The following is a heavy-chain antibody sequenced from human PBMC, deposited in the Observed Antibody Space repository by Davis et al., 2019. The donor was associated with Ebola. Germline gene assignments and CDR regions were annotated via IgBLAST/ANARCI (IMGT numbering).Heavy chain of an antibody. Sequence: ASVKVSCKASGYTFTSYGITWVRQAPGQGLEWMGWINPHNGNTNYAQNVQGRVTMTTDTSTSTAYMEVGSLRSDDTAVYYCAAGGSRGGFDVWGQGTMVTVS. CDR3: AAGGSRGGFDV. CDR1: GYTFTSYG. J-gene: IGHJ3*01. CDR2: INPHNGNT. D-gene: IGHD1-26*01. V-gene: IGHV1-18*04.